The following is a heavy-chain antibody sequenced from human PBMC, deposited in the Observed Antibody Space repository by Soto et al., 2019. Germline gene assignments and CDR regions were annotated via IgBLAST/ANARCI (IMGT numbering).Heavy chain of an antibody. CDR2: INAGNGNT. Sequence: ASVKVSCKTSGYTFADYAIHWVRQAPGQRLEWMGWINAGNGNTHYSQKFQGRVIITRDTSATTAYMELSSLRSEDTAVYYCARGTHLWFLADYWGQGTLVTVSS. J-gene: IGHJ4*02. D-gene: IGHD5-18*01. CDR1: GYTFADYA. V-gene: IGHV1-3*01. CDR3: ARGTHLWFLADY.